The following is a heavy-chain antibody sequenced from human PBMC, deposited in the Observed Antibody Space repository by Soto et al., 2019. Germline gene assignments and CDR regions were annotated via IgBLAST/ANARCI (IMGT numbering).Heavy chain of an antibody. CDR3: ARGGHDFWSGPFDY. CDR2: IDASGST. D-gene: IGHD3-3*01. Sequence: PSETLSLTCTVSGGSISTYYCNWIRQPAGKGLEWIGRIDASGSTDYNPSLKSRVSMSADTSKNQFSLRLSSVTAADTAIYYCARGGHDFWSGPFDYWGRGHRVTVSS. V-gene: IGHV4-4*07. J-gene: IGHJ4*02. CDR1: GGSISTYY.